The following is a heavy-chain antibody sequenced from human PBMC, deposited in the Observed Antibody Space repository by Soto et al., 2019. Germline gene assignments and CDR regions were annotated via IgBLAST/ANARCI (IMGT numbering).Heavy chain of an antibody. CDR1: GFTFSSYS. J-gene: IGHJ5*02. CDR3: ARVDYDFWSGYYNH. CDR2: ISSSSSYI. V-gene: IGHV3-21*01. Sequence: EVQLVESGGGLVKPGGSLRLSCAASGFTFSSYSMNGVRQAPGKGLEWVSSISSSSSYIYYADSVKGRFTISRDNAKNSLYLQMNSLRAEDTAVYYCARVDYDFWSGYYNHWGQGTLVTVSS. D-gene: IGHD3-3*01.